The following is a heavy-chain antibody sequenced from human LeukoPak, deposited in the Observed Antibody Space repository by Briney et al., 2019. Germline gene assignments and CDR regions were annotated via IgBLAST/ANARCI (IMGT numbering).Heavy chain of an antibody. D-gene: IGHD6-19*01. CDR3: ATLRSDSSGWYYFDY. CDR2: VWYDGSNK. CDR1: GFTFRNYG. V-gene: IGHV3-30*02. J-gene: IGHJ4*02. Sequence: GGSLRLSCAASGFTFRNYGMHWVRQAPGKGLEWVALVWYDGSNKYYADSVKGRFTISRDNSKNMLYLQMNSLRTEDTAVYYCATLRSDSSGWYYFDYWGQGTLVTVSS.